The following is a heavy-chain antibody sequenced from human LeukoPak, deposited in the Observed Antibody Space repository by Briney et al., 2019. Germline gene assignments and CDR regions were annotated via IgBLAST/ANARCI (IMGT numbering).Heavy chain of an antibody. V-gene: IGHV1-46*01. J-gene: IGHJ5*02. CDR3: ARIGGGTKTWLDP. Sequence: GASVKVSCKASGYTFTSYYIHWVRQAPGQGLEWMGVINPRIGVTTYAQSFQGRVTMTRDTSTSTVYMELNSLRSEDTALYYCARIGGGTKTWLDPWGQGTLVTVSS. CDR1: GYTFTSYY. CDR2: INPRIGVT. D-gene: IGHD3-16*01.